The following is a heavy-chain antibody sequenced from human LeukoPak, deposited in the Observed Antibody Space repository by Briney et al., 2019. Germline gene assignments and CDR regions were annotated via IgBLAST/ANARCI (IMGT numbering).Heavy chain of an antibody. CDR1: GGSISSGGYY. CDR3: ARDQVVVVAAIYYYYYGMDV. CDR2: IYYSGST. Sequence: SQTLSLTCTVSGGSISSGGYYWSWIRQHPGTGLEWIGYIYYSGSTYYNPSLKSRVTISVDTSKNQFSLKLSSVTAADTAVYYCARDQVVVVAAIYYYYYGMDVWGQGTTVTVSS. D-gene: IGHD2-15*01. J-gene: IGHJ6*02. V-gene: IGHV4-31*03.